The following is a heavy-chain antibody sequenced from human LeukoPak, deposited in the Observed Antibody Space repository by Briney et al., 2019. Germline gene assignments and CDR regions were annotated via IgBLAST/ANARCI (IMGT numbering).Heavy chain of an antibody. V-gene: IGHV3-7*01. CDR2: VKEDGSEG. CDR1: GFTFSRYL. D-gene: IGHD6-19*01. Sequence: GSLRLSCAASGFTFSRYLMTWVRQAPGKGLECVATVKEDGSEGYYVDSVKGRFTISRDNTKNSVFLQMNSLRAEDTAVYYCARDKTGQWLVRYYYYYMDVWGKGTTVTVSS. CDR3: ARDKTGQWLVRYYYYYMDV. J-gene: IGHJ6*03.